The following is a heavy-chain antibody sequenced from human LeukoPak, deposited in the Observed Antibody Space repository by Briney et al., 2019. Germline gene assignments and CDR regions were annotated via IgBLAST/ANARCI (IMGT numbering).Heavy chain of an antibody. CDR1: EFTFSTYW. Sequence: PGGSLRLSCVASEFTFSTYWMSWVRQAPGKGLEWVANIKQDESEKYSVDSVRRRFTISRDNAKNSLYLQMNSLRVEDTAVYYCAREVGWHFDLWGRGTLVTVSS. J-gene: IGHJ2*01. V-gene: IGHV3-7*01. CDR2: IKQDESEK. D-gene: IGHD1-26*01. CDR3: AREVGWHFDL.